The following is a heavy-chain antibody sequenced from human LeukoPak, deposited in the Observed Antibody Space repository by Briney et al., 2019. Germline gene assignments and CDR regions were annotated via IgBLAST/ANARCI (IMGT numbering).Heavy chain of an antibody. Sequence: GGSLRLSCAASGFTFSSYAMSWVRQAPGKGLEWVSAISHSGGTTYYGDSVKGRFTISRDNAKNSLYLQMNSLRAEDTAVYYCARESFGYTFDYWGQGTLVTVSS. CDR1: GFTFSSYA. J-gene: IGHJ4*02. V-gene: IGHV3-23*01. CDR2: ISHSGGTT. D-gene: IGHD6-13*01. CDR3: ARESFGYTFDY.